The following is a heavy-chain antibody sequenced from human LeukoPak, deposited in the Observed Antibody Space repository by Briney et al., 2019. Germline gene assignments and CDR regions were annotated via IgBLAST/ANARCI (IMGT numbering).Heavy chain of an antibody. D-gene: IGHD4-17*01. CDR2: ISAYNGNT. V-gene: IGHV1-18*01. CDR3: ARARTTVTQRDT. CDR1: GYTFTSYG. Sequence: GASVKVSFKASGYTFTSYGISWVRQAPAQGLEWMGCISAYNGNTNYAQKLQGRVTMTTDTSTSTAYMELRSLRSDDTAVYYCARARTTVTQRDTWGQGTLVTVSS. J-gene: IGHJ4*02.